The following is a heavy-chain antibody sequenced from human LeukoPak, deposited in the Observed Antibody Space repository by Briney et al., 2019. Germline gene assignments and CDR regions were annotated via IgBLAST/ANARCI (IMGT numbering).Heavy chain of an antibody. D-gene: IGHD2-2*01. CDR3: ARDKWYCSSTSCYGDAFDI. CDR2: INAGNGNT. CDR1: GYTFTSYA. J-gene: IGHJ3*02. Sequence: ASVKVSCKASGYTFTSYAMHWVRQAPGQRLEWMGWINAGNGNTKYSQKFQGRVTITADESTSTAYMELSSLRSEDTAVYYCARDKWYCSSTSCYGDAFDIWGQGTMVTVSS. V-gene: IGHV1-3*01.